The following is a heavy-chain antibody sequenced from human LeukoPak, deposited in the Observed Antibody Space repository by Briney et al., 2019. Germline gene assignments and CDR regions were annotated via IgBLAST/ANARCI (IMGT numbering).Heavy chain of an antibody. D-gene: IGHD3-3*01. V-gene: IGHV4-34*01. Sequence: SETLSLTCAIYGGSFSGYYWSWIRQPPGKGLEWIEEINHSGSTNYNPSLKSRVTISVDTSKNQFSLKLSSVTAADTAVYYCARRGTIFGVVRWFDPWGQGTLVTVSS. J-gene: IGHJ5*02. CDR1: GGSFSGYY. CDR3: ARRGTIFGVVRWFDP. CDR2: INHSGST.